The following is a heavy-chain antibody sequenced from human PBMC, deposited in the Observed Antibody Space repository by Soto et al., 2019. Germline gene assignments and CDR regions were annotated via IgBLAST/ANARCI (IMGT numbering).Heavy chain of an antibody. CDR3: ARDAPPPRE. V-gene: IGHV1-18*04. CDR1: GYTFTSYH. J-gene: IGHJ4*02. Sequence: QVQLVQSGAEVKKPGASVKVSCKASGYTFTSYHITWVRQAPGRGLEWMGWISAYNGNTNYAQKLQGRVTMTTDTPTSTAYRELRSPRSDDTAVYYCARDAPPPREWGQGTLVTVSS. CDR2: ISAYNGNT.